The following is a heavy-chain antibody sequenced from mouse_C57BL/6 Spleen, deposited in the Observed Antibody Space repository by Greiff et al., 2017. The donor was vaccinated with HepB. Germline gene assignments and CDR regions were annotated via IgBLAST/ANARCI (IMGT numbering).Heavy chain of an antibody. CDR1: GFTFSDYG. J-gene: IGHJ1*03. CDR2: ISSGSSTI. V-gene: IGHV5-17*01. CDR3: ARRVGYDYWYFDV. Sequence: EVKVVESGGGLVKPGGSLKLSCAASGFTFSDYGMHWVRQAPEKGLEWVAYISSGSSTIYYADTVKGRFTISRDNAKNTLFLQMTSLRSEDTAMYYCARRVGYDYWYFDVWGTGTTVTVSS. D-gene: IGHD2-3*01.